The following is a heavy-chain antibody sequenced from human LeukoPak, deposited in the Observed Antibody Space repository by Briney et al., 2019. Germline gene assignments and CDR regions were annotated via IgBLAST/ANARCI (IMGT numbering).Heavy chain of an antibody. CDR3: ARAAGTVTLAPFDP. CDR2: ISSNGGNI. J-gene: IGHJ5*02. Sequence: GGSLRLSCAASGFTFSNYAMHWVRQAPGKGLEYVSVISSNGGNIFYGNSVKGRFTISRDNSKNTVYLQMNSLRAEDTAVYYCARAAGTVTLAPFDPWGQGTLVTVSS. V-gene: IGHV3-64*01. D-gene: IGHD4-17*01. CDR1: GFTFSNYA.